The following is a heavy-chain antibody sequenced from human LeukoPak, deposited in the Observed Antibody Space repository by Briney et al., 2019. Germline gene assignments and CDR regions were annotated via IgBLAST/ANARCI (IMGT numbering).Heavy chain of an antibody. J-gene: IGHJ5*02. V-gene: IGHV1-69*05. CDR3: ARHKATGMENDWFDP. CDR1: GGTFSSDA. D-gene: IGHD5-18*01. CDR2: IIPIFSTT. Sequence: ASVKVSCKASGGTFSSDAISWVRQAPGQGLGWMGGIIPIFSTTNYAQKFQGRVTITTDESTSTAYMELSSLRSDDTAMYYCARHKATGMENDWFDPWGQGTLVTVSS.